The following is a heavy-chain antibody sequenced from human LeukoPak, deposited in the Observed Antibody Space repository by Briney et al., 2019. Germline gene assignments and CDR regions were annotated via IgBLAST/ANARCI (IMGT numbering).Heavy chain of an antibody. D-gene: IGHD3-22*01. CDR1: GGSFSDYY. Sequence: SETLSLTCAVYGGSFSDYYWSWIRQPPGKGLEWIGYIYYSGSTYYNPSLKSRVTISVDTSKNQFSLKLSSVTAADTAVYYCARVRYYYDSSGQNFDYWGQGTLVTVSS. V-gene: IGHV4-30-4*01. J-gene: IGHJ4*02. CDR2: IYYSGST. CDR3: ARVRYYYDSSGQNFDY.